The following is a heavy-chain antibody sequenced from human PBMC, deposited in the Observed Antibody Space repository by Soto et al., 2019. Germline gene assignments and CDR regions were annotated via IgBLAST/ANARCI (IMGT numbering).Heavy chain of an antibody. V-gene: IGHV4-59*01. D-gene: IGHD2-8*01. J-gene: IGHJ5*02. Sequence: QVQLQESGPGLVKPSETLSLTCTASSGSISSNYWSWIRQPPGKGLEWIGYISSSGSTSYNASLQGRVSISVDTSRSQISLRLTSVTAADTAVYYCATVRRARHRTFYFDPWGRGTLVTVSS. CDR1: SGSISSNY. CDR3: ATVRRARHRTFYFDP. CDR2: ISSSGST.